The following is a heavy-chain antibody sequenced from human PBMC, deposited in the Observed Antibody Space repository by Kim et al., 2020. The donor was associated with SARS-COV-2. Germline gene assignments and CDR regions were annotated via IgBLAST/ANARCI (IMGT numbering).Heavy chain of an antibody. CDR3: AREDNVGSWYPSSFDP. Sequence: SVKGRFTISRDNAKNSLYLQMNSLRAEDTAVYYCAREDNVGSWYPSSFDPWGQGTLVTVSS. J-gene: IGHJ5*02. V-gene: IGHV3-48*03. D-gene: IGHD6-13*01.